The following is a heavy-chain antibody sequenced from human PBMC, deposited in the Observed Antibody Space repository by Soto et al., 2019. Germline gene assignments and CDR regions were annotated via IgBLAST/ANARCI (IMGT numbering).Heavy chain of an antibody. CDR2: IYYSGST. V-gene: IGHV4-30-4*01. J-gene: IGHJ5*02. CDR1: GGSISSGDYY. D-gene: IGHD5-12*01. CDR3: ARDSGYDSNWFDP. Sequence: QVQLQESGPGLVKPSQTLSLTCTVSGGSISSGDYYWSWIRQPPGKGLEWIGYIYYSGSTYYNPSLKSRVTISVDTSKHQFSLKLSSVTAADTAVYDCARDSGYDSNWFDPWGQGTLVTVSS.